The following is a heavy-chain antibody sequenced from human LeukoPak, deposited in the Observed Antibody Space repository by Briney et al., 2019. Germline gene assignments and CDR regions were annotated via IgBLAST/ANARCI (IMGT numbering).Heavy chain of an antibody. J-gene: IGHJ4*02. CDR1: GFTLSRHG. CDR2: ISNDGSNK. V-gene: IGHV3-30*03. CDR3: ARDEEGIRYFDWLLDY. Sequence: GGSLRLSCTASGFTLSRHGMHWVCQAPGKGLEWVAVISNDGSNKYYADSVKGRFTISRDTYKNTLYLQMNSLRAEDTAVYYCARDEEGIRYFDWLLDYWGQGTLVTVSS. D-gene: IGHD3-9*01.